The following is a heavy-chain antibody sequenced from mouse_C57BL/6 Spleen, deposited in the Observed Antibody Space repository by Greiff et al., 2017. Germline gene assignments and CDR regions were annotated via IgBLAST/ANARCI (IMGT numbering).Heavy chain of an antibody. J-gene: IGHJ3*01. D-gene: IGHD1-1*01. V-gene: IGHV5-9-1*02. CDR3: TRDRGTTVVDLSWFAY. CDR2: ISSGGDYI. Sequence: EVKVVESGEGLVKPGGSLKLSCAASGFTFSSYAMSWVRQTPEKRLEWVAYISSGGDYIYYADTVKGRFTISRDNARNTLYLQMSSLKSEDTAMYYCTRDRGTTVVDLSWFAYWGQGTLVTVSA. CDR1: GFTFSSYA.